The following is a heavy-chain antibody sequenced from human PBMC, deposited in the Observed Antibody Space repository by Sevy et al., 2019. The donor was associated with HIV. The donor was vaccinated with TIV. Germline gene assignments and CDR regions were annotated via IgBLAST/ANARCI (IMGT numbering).Heavy chain of an antibody. D-gene: IGHD4-17*01. V-gene: IGHV3-15*01. J-gene: IGHJ4*02. CDR3: TSMTTVEGVFDF. CDR2: IRSNTDGGSR. Sequence: GGSLRLSCAASGFTFNKAWMSWVRQAPGKGLEWVGRIRSNTDGGSRDDAAPVKGRFTISRDDSKNTLYLQMNSLKTEDTAVYYCTSMTTVEGVFDFWGQGPLVTVSS. CDR1: GFTFNKAW.